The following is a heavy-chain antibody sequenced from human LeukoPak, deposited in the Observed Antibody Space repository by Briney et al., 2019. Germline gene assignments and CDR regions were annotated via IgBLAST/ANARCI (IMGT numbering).Heavy chain of an antibody. D-gene: IGHD3-22*01. Sequence: GGSLRLPCAASGFTFSSYSMNWVRQAPGKGLEWVSAISACGGSTYYADSVKGRFTISRDNSKNTLYLQMNSLRAEDTAVYYCATRRHGYYYDSSGYYYRGQGTLVTVSS. J-gene: IGHJ4*02. CDR2: ISACGGST. V-gene: IGHV3-23*01. CDR3: ATRRHGYYYDSSGYYY. CDR1: GFTFSSYS.